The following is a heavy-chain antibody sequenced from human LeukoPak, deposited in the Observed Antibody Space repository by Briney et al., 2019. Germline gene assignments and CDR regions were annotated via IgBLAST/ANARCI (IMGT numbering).Heavy chain of an antibody. V-gene: IGHV3-21*01. Sequence: PGGSLRLSCAASGFTFSSYSMNWVRQAPGKGLEWVSSISSSSSYIYYADSVKGRFTISRDNAKNSLYLQMNSLRAEDTAVYYCARGGYSSSWYVDYWGQGTLVTVSS. D-gene: IGHD6-13*01. CDR2: ISSSSSYI. CDR1: GFTFSSYS. J-gene: IGHJ4*02. CDR3: ARGGYSSSWYVDY.